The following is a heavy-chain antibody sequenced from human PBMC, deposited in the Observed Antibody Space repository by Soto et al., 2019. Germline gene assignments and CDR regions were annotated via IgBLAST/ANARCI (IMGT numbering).Heavy chain of an antibody. CDR3: ARCVGTEELTRFGMDG. CDR1: GDSFSSYW. V-gene: IGHV5-10-1*01. CDR2: IDPSDSHT. Sequence: GAYLKISCKGSGDSFSSYWINWVRQMPGKGLEWMGRIDPSDSHTDYSPSFQGHVTISADKSINTAYLQWSSLRASDTAICYCARCVGTEELTRFGMDGSGTGTTV. D-gene: IGHD2-2*01. J-gene: IGHJ6*04.